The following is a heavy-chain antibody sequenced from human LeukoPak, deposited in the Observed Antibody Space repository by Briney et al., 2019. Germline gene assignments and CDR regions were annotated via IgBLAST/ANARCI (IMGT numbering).Heavy chain of an antibody. J-gene: IGHJ4*02. CDR3: ARKDYGGFVYDY. Sequence: ASVKVSCKASGYTFTSYDINWVRQAPGQGLEWMGWMNPNSGNTGYAQKFQGRVTMTRNTSISTAYMELSSLRSEDTAVYYCARKDYGGFVYDYWGQGTLVTVSP. CDR2: MNPNSGNT. D-gene: IGHD4-23*01. CDR1: GYTFTSYD. V-gene: IGHV1-8*01.